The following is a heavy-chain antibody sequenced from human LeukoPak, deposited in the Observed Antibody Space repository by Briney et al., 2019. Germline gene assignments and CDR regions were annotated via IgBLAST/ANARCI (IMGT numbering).Heavy chain of an antibody. V-gene: IGHV4-59*01. Sequence: SETLSLTCTVAGGSISSYYWSWIRQPPGKGLEWIGYIYYSGSTNYNPSLKSRVTISVDTSKNQFSLKLSSVTAADTAVYYCARKVATTPYYFDYWGQGTLVTVSS. D-gene: IGHD5-24*01. CDR2: IYYSGST. CDR3: ARKVATTPYYFDY. J-gene: IGHJ4*02. CDR1: GGSISSYY.